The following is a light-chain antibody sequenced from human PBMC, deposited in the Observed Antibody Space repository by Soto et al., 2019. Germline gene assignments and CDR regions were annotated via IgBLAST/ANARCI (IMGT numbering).Light chain of an antibody. CDR3: LQLNSYPRT. CDR1: QGVSSY. Sequence: IQLTQSPSFLSASVGDRVTITCRASQGVSSYLAWYQQKPGKAPKLLIYAASTLQSGVPLRFSGSGSGTEFTLTISSLQPEDFATYYCLQLNSYPRTFGQGTKVDIK. J-gene: IGKJ1*01. CDR2: AAS. V-gene: IGKV1-9*01.